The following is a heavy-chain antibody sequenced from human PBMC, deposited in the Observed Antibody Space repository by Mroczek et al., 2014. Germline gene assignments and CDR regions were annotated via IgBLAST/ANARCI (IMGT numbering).Heavy chain of an antibody. CDR2: IIPIFGTA. CDR3: ARGGEDIVVVPAAMRHYYYYMDV. D-gene: IGHD2-2*01. CDR1: GGTFSSYA. V-gene: IGHV1-69*01. Sequence: QVQLVQSGAEVKKPGSSVKVSCKASGGTFSSYAISWVRQAPGQGLEWMGGIIPIFGTANYAQKFQGRVTITADESTSTAYMELSSLRSEDTAVYYCARGGEDIVVVPAAMRHYYYYMDVWGKGPRSPSP. J-gene: IGHJ6*03.